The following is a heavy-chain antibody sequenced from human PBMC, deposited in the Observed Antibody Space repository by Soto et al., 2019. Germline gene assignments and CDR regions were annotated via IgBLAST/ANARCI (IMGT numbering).Heavy chain of an antibody. CDR3: AKTRRGYDMFFYGMDV. Sequence: QVHLVESGGGVVQPGRSLRLACAVSGFRFSDYGMHWVRQAPGKGLEWVAVISNDGSKKYYGDSVQGRFTISRDDSKSTVYVHMDSLKPEDTAVYYCAKTRRGYDMFFYGMDVWGQGTTVTVSS. J-gene: IGHJ6*02. CDR2: ISNDGSKK. D-gene: IGHD5-12*01. V-gene: IGHV3-30*18. CDR1: GFRFSDYG.